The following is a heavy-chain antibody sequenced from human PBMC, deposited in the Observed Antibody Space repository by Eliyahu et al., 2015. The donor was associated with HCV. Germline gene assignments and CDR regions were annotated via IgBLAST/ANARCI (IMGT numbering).Heavy chain of an antibody. CDR3: ARGDYYDTNNYFVDAFDI. V-gene: IGHV3-7*03. J-gene: IGHJ3*02. Sequence: EVQLVESGGGLVQPGGSLRLSCAGXGFXFNSYWRSWVRQAPGKGLEWVANIKQDGSQKFYVDSVKGRFTISRDNAKNSLYLQMNSLRAEDTAVYYCARGDYYDTNNYFVDAFDIWGQGTVVTVSS. D-gene: IGHD3-22*01. CDR2: IKQDGSQK. CDR1: GFXFNSYW.